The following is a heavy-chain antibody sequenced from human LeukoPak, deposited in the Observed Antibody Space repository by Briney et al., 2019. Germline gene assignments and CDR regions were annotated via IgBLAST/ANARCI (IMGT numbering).Heavy chain of an antibody. CDR1: GFTFSSYE. CDR3: ARSIAAASFFDY. J-gene: IGHJ4*02. D-gene: IGHD6-13*01. V-gene: IGHV3-48*03. CDR2: IRSSGSTI. Sequence: GGSLRLSCAASGFTFSSYEMNWVRQAPGKGLEWVSYIRSSGSTIYYADSVKGRFTISRDNGQSSVYLHMNSLRADDTAVYYCARSIAAASFFDYWGQGALVTVSS.